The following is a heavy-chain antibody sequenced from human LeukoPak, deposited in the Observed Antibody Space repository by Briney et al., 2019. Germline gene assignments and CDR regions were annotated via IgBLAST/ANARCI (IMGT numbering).Heavy chain of an antibody. Sequence: GTSVNVSCKSSGYTFTGYYMHWVRQAPGQGLEWMGWINPNSGGTNYAQKFQGRVTMTRDTSISTAYMELSRLRSDDTAVYYCARATTPPYCYYMDVWGKGTTVTVSS. CDR3: ARATTPPYCYYMDV. CDR1: GYTFTGYY. CDR2: INPNSGGT. J-gene: IGHJ6*03. D-gene: IGHD1-14*01. V-gene: IGHV1-2*02.